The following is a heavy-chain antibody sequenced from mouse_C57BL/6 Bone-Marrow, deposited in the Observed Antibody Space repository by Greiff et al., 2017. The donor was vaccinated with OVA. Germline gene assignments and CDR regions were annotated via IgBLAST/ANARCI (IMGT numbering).Heavy chain of an antibody. D-gene: IGHD3-2*02. CDR1: GYTFTSYD. CDR3: FLFLDSSGYGFAY. CDR2: IYPRDGST. J-gene: IGHJ3*01. V-gene: IGHV1-85*01. Sequence: QVQLKESGPELVKPGASVKLSCKASGYTFTSYDINWVKQRPGQGLEWIGWIYPRDGSTKYNEKFKGKATLTVDTSSSTAYMELHSLTSEDSAVYFCFLFLDSSGYGFAYWGQGTLVTVSA.